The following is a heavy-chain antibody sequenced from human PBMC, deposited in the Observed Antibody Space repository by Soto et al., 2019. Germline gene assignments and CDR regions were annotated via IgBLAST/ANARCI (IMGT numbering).Heavy chain of an antibody. J-gene: IGHJ4*02. CDR1: GFTFSSYA. V-gene: IGHV3-30-3*01. CDR3: ARSGYSYRYFDY. Sequence: GGSLRLSCAASGFTFSSYAMHWVRQAPGKGLEWVAVISYDGSNKYYADSVKGRFTISRDNSKNTLYLQMNSLRAEDTAVYYCARSGYSYRYFDYWGQGTLVTAPQ. CDR2: ISYDGSNK. D-gene: IGHD5-18*01.